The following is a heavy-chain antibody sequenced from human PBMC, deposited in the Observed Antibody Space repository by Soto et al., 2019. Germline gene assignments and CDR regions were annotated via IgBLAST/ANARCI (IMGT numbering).Heavy chain of an antibody. CDR1: GGTFSSYA. CDR3: ARHVPAAGYYYGMDV. CDR2: IIPIFGTA. V-gene: IGHV1-69*12. D-gene: IGHD2-2*01. Sequence: QVQLVQSEAEVKKPGSSVKVSCKASGGTFSSYAISWVRQAPGQGLEWMGGIIPIFGTANYAQKFQGRVRITADESASTAYMELSSLRSEDTAVYYCARHVPAAGYYYGMDVWGQGTTVTVSS. J-gene: IGHJ6*02.